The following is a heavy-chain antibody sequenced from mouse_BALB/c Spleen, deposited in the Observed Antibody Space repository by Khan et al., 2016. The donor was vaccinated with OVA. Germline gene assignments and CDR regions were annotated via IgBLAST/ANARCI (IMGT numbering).Heavy chain of an antibody. D-gene: IGHD2-4*01. CDR3: ARKDCYDYDPFTY. V-gene: IGHV3-2*02. Sequence: EVQLVESGPGLVKPSQSLSLTCTVTGYSITSEYTWNWIRQFPGNKLEWMGFISYSGNTRYNPSLKSRISITRATSKNQFFLQLNSVTSEDTAAYYRARKDCYDYDPFTYWGQGTLVTVSA. J-gene: IGHJ3*01. CDR2: ISYSGNT. CDR1: GYSITSEYT.